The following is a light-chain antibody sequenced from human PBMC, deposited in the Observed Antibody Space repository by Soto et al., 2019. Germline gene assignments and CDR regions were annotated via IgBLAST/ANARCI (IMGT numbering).Light chain of an antibody. Sequence: DIVMTQSPLSLPVTPGEPASISCRSSQSLLHSNGYNYLDWYLQKPGQSPQLLIYLGSNRASGVPDSVSGSGSGTDFTLRIGRVEAEDVGGYYCMQALQTPLAVGGGTKVEIK. CDR3: MQALQTPLA. V-gene: IGKV2-28*01. CDR1: QSLLHSNGYNY. CDR2: LGS. J-gene: IGKJ4*01.